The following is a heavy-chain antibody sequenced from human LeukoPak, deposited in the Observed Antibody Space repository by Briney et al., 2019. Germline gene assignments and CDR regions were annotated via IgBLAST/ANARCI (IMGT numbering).Heavy chain of an antibody. J-gene: IGHJ6*02. CDR1: GFTFIRYA. CDR2: ISGNGDSA. Sequence: GGSLRLSCEASGFTFIRYAMSWVRQAPGKGLEWVSTISGNGDSAYYADSVKGRFTISRDNAKNSLYLQMNSLRAEDTAVYYCARDIGGSYLSQGYYYYGMDVWGQGTTVTVSS. D-gene: IGHD1-26*01. V-gene: IGHV3-23*01. CDR3: ARDIGGSYLSQGYYYYGMDV.